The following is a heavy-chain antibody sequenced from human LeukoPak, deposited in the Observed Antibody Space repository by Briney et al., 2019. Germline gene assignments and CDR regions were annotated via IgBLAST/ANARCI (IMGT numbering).Heavy chain of an antibody. Sequence: GGSLRLSCAASGFAFSNAWMSWVRQAPGKGLEWVGRIKSKTDGGTTDYAAPVKGRFTISRDDSKNTLYLQMNSLKTEDTAVYYCTTDITMVRGVNFGYWGQGTLVTVSS. CDR1: GFAFSNAW. CDR3: TTDITMVRGVNFGY. V-gene: IGHV3-15*01. J-gene: IGHJ4*02. D-gene: IGHD3-10*01. CDR2: IKSKTDGGTT.